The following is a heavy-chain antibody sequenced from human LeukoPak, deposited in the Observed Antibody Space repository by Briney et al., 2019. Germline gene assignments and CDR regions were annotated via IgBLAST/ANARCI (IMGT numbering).Heavy chain of an antibody. V-gene: IGHV3-30-3*01. J-gene: IGHJ4*02. CDR2: ISYDGSNK. CDR3: ARESGGYDLESNYFDY. CDR1: GFTFSSYA. D-gene: IGHD5-12*01. Sequence: PGGSLRLSCAASGFTFSSYAMHWVRQAPGKGLEWVAVISYDGSNKYYADSVKGRFTISRDNSKNTLYLQMNSLRAEDTAVYYCARESGGYDLESNYFDYWGQGTLVTVSS.